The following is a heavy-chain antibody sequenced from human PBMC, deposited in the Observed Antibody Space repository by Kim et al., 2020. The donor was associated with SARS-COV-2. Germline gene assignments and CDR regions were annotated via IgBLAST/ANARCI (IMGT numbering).Heavy chain of an antibody. Sequence: GGSLRLSCAASGFTFSSYAMHWVRQAPGKGLEWVAVISYDGSNKYYADSVKGRFTISRDNSKNTLYLQMNSLRAEDTAVYYCARDIPPYCSSTSCYRGADYWGQGTLVTVSS. CDR1: GFTFSSYA. J-gene: IGHJ4*02. D-gene: IGHD2-2*01. CDR3: ARDIPPYCSSTSCYRGADY. V-gene: IGHV3-30-3*01. CDR2: ISYDGSNK.